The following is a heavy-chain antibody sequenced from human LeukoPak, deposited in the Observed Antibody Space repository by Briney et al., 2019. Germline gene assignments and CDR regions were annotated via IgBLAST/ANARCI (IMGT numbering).Heavy chain of an antibody. V-gene: IGHV1-69*04. CDR3: ARVDRDAEEGFDN. J-gene: IGHJ4*02. Sequence: SVTVSCKSSGGIFTTYAISWVRQAPGQGLEWMGRIIPSLGTADYAQKFQGRLTITADKSTGTAYMELSSLRSEDTAVYYCARVDRDAEEGFDNGGQGFLVTVSA. D-gene: IGHD5-24*01. CDR2: IIPSLGTA. CDR1: GGIFTTYA.